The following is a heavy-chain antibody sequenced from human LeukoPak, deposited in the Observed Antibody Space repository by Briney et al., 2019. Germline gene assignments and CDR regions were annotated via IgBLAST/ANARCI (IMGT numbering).Heavy chain of an antibody. J-gene: IGHJ4*02. CDR2: IYSGGST. D-gene: IGHD3-3*01. CDR1: GFTFSSYS. CDR3: ARGVWSGYNELRMYFDY. Sequence: GGSLRLSCAASGFTFSSYSMNWVRQAPGKGLEWVSVIYSGGSTYYADSVKGRFTISRDNSKNTLYLQMNSLRAEDTAVYYCARGVWSGYNELRMYFDYWGQGTLVTVSS. V-gene: IGHV3-66*01.